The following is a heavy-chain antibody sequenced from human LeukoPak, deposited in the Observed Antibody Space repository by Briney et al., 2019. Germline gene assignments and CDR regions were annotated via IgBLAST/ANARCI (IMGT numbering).Heavy chain of an antibody. V-gene: IGHV1-24*01. CDR2: FDPEDGET. CDR1: GYTLTELS. D-gene: IGHD6-19*01. CDR3: ASPWQWLVWGRDAFDI. Sequence: EASVKVSCKVSGYTLTELSMHWVRQAPGKGLEWMGGFDPEDGETIYAQKFQGRVTMTEDTSTDTAYMELSSLRSEDTAVYYCASPWQWLVWGRDAFDIWGQGTMVTVSS. J-gene: IGHJ3*02.